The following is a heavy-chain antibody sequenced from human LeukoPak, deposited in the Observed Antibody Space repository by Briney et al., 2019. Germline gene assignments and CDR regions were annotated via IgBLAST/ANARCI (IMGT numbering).Heavy chain of an antibody. V-gene: IGHV3-7*01. Sequence: GGSLRLSCAASGLTFSSYGMTWVRQAPGKGLEWVAHIKQDGSEKYYVDSVKGRFTISRDNAKNSLYLQMDSLRAEDTAVYYCASRGSYCDHWGQGTLVTVSS. CDR2: IKQDGSEK. CDR1: GLTFSSYG. D-gene: IGHD1-26*01. J-gene: IGHJ4*02. CDR3: ASRGSYCDH.